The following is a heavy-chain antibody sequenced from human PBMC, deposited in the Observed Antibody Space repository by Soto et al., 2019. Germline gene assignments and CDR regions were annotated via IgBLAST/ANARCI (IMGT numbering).Heavy chain of an antibody. Sequence: QVQLVQSGPEVKKPGSSVMVSCKASGGTFSSHVFTWVRQAPGRGLEWMGGIIPMFGTANHAQKFQGRVTLIADESTNTAYLELGSLRSEDTAVYYCARGSRDCSGGTCFPLPTAEYFRHWGQGTLITVSS. CDR1: GGTFSSHV. V-gene: IGHV1-69*01. D-gene: IGHD2-15*01. CDR3: ARGSRDCSGGTCFPLPTAEYFRH. CDR2: IIPMFGTA. J-gene: IGHJ1*01.